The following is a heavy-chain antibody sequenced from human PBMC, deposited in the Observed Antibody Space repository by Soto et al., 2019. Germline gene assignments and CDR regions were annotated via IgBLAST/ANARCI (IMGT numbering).Heavy chain of an antibody. CDR2: TYYRSKWKN. CDR1: GDSVANNRAT. J-gene: IGHJ4*02. CDR3: VRGVDSSFDY. Sequence: SQTLSLTCVISGDSVANNRATWNWVRQSPSRGLEWLGRTYYRSKWKNDYALSVNSRITINPDTSKNQLSLQLSSVTPDDTAIYYCVRGVDSSFDYWGQGTLVTVSS. D-gene: IGHD6-13*01. V-gene: IGHV6-1*01.